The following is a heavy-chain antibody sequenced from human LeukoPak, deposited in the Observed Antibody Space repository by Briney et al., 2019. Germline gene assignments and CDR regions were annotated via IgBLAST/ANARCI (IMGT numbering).Heavy chain of an antibody. CDR3: ARGRGVHDSHTYDYFDY. Sequence: APVKVSCTAPGYTFTSYYIHWVRQAPGQGLEWMGIINPAGGSTTYAQKFQGSRLTLTRDTSTSTVYMELSSLRSEDTAVYYCARGRGVHDSHTYDYFDYWGQGSLVTVSS. D-gene: IGHD3-22*01. CDR2: INPAGGST. V-gene: IGHV1-46*01. J-gene: IGHJ4*02. CDR1: GYTFTSYY.